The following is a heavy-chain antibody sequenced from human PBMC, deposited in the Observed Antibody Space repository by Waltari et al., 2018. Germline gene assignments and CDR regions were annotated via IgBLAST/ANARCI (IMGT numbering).Heavy chain of an antibody. CDR1: GGSFSGYY. D-gene: IGHD6-13*01. CDR3: ARGYSSPSYPYYYYYYMDV. J-gene: IGHJ6*03. CDR2: INHSGST. Sequence: QVQLQQCGAGLLKPSETLSLTCAVYGGSFSGYYWSWIRQPPGKGLEWIGEINHSGSTNYNPSLKSRVTISVDTSKNQFSLKLSSVTAADTAVYYCARGYSSPSYPYYYYYYMDVWGKGATVTVSS. V-gene: IGHV4-34*01.